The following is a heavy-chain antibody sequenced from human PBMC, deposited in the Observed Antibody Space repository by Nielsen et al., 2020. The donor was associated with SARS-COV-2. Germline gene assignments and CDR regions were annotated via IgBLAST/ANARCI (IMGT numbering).Heavy chain of an antibody. D-gene: IGHD5-12*01. J-gene: IGHJ4*02. CDR3: ARDQNPWLRYYFDY. CDR2: ISYDGSNK. CDR1: GFTFSSYA. Sequence: GGSLRLSCAASGFTFSSYAMHWVRQAPGKGLEWVAVISYDGSNKYYADSVKGRFTISRDNSKNTLYLQMNSLRAEDTAVYYCARDQNPWLRYYFDYWGQGTLVTVSS. V-gene: IGHV3-30-3*01.